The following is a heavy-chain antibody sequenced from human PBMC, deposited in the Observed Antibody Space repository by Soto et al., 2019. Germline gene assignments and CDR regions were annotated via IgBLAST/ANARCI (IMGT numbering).Heavy chain of an antibody. V-gene: IGHV3-48*01. CDR3: AKWIIVRGSRPYYYVKAV. J-gene: IGHJ6*02. Sequence: GGSLRLSCAASGFTFSTYSMNWVRQAPGKGLEWISYITKSSRTIYYADSVKGRFTISRDNSKNTLYLQMNSLRAEDTAVYYCAKWIIVRGSRPYYYVKAVCGRGTTVTVSS. D-gene: IGHD3-10*01. CDR2: ITKSSRTI. CDR1: GFTFSTYS.